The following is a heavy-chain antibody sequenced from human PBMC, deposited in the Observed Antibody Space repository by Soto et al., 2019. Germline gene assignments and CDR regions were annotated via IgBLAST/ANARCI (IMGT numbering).Heavy chain of an antibody. J-gene: IGHJ4*02. CDR3: ARVSTVTIYFDY. Sequence: SETLSLTCTVSGGSISSGGYYWSWIRQHPGKGLEWIGYIYYSGSTYYNPSLKSRVTISVDTSKNQFSLKLSSVTAADTAVYYCARVSTVTIYFDYWGQGTLVTVSS. CDR1: GGSISSGGYY. V-gene: IGHV4-31*03. D-gene: IGHD4-4*01. CDR2: IYYSGST.